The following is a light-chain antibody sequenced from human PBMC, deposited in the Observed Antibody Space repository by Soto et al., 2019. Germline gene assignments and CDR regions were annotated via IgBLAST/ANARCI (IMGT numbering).Light chain of an antibody. V-gene: IGKV1-12*01. J-gene: IGKJ1*01. CDR3: QQANSFPWT. CDR2: AAS. CDR1: QDVSRW. Sequence: DIHLTQSPSSVSASVGDRVTISWRASQDVSRWLAWYQQQPGKAPKLLVYAASTLQGGVPSRFTGSGSGTDFTLTISSLQPEDFATYYCQQANSFPWTFGQGTKVEVK.